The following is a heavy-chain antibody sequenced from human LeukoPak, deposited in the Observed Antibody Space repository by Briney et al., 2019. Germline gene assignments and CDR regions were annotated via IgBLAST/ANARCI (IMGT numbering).Heavy chain of an antibody. CDR3: AKDESSGYYYFDH. Sequence: GGSLRLSCAGSGFTFRNYAMSWVRQAPGKGLEWVSVISSSGGSTYYADSVKGRFTISRDNSKNTLYLQMNGLRAEDTAVYYCAKDESSGYYYFDHWGQGTLVTVSS. J-gene: IGHJ4*02. V-gene: IGHV3-23*01. CDR1: GFTFRNYA. CDR2: ISSSGGST. D-gene: IGHD3-22*01.